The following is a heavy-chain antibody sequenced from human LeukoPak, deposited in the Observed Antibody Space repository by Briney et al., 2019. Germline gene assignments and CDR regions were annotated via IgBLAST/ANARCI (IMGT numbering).Heavy chain of an antibody. Sequence: SETLSLTCAVSGGSICSGGYSWSWIRQPPGKGLEWIGYIYHSGSTYYNPSLKSRVTISVDRSKNQFSLKLSSVTAADTAVYYCARGGYDSSGYSDYWGQGTLVTVSS. CDR3: ARGGYDSSGYSDY. CDR1: GGSICSGGYS. V-gene: IGHV4-30-2*01. CDR2: IYHSGST. J-gene: IGHJ4*02. D-gene: IGHD3-22*01.